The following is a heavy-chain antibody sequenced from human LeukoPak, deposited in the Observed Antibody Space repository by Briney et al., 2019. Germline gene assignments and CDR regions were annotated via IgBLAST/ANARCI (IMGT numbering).Heavy chain of an antibody. Sequence: GSGPTLVKPTETLTLTCTVSGFSLSNARMGVSWIRQPPGKALEWLARIFSNDEKSYSTSLKSRLTISKDTSKSQVVLTMTNMDPVDTATYYCARIRTYYYGSGSFDYWGQGTLVTVSS. D-gene: IGHD3-10*01. V-gene: IGHV2-26*02. CDR2: IFSNDEK. CDR1: GFSLSNARMG. CDR3: ARIRTYYYGSGSFDY. J-gene: IGHJ4*02.